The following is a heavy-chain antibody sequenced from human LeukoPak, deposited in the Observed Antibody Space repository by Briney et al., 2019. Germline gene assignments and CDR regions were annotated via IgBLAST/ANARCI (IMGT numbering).Heavy chain of an antibody. CDR3: ASNRASYGAVGLVLFDY. D-gene: IGHD4/OR15-4a*01. CDR2: IYYSGST. V-gene: IGHV4-39*07. J-gene: IGHJ4*02. CDR1: GGSISSSSYY. Sequence: SETLSLTCTVSGGSISSSSYYWGWIRQPPGKGLEWIGSIYYSGSTYYNPSLKSRVTISVDTSKNQFSLKLSSVTAADTAVYYCASNRASYGAVGLVLFDYWGQGTLVTVSS.